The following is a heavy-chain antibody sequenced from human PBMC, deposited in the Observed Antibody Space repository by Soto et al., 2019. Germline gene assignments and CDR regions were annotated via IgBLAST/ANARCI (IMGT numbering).Heavy chain of an antibody. Sequence: PGGSLGLCCAASGFTSNDYAMHWVRQAPGKGLEWVSGISWNSDRIDYADSVKGRFTISRDNAKNSLYLQMNSLRAEDTAFYYCTKHQPPGATHYSGPGTLLTLS. J-gene: IGHJ4*02. V-gene: IGHV3-9*02. CDR3: TKHQPPGATHY. D-gene: IGHD2-2*01. CDR2: ISWNSDRI. CDR1: GFTSNDYA.